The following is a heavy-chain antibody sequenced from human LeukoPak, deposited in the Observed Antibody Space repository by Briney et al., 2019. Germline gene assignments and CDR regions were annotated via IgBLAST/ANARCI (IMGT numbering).Heavy chain of an antibody. CDR2: ISGSGGNT. V-gene: IGHV3-23*01. CDR3: AQEKSTVVSLGDWFDP. Sequence: GGSLRLSCAASGFTFSSYAMSWVRQAPGKGLEWVSAISGSGGNTYYADSVMGRFTISRDNSKNTLYLQMNSLRAQDKALYYCAQEKSTVVSLGDWFDPWGQGTLVTVSS. J-gene: IGHJ5*02. D-gene: IGHD4-23*01. CDR1: GFTFSSYA.